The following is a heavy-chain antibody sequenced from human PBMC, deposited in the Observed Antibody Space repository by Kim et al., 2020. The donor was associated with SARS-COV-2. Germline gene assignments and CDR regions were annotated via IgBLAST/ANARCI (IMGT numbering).Heavy chain of an antibody. Sequence: GGSLRLSCGASGFIFNSYGMHWVRQAPGKGLEWLAVISDDGSNNAYADSVKGRFTISRDNAKNTLYLQMNSLRPDDKAVYYFARSCGTGCMCFRIEYWCQGSLVSVSP. CDR3: ARSCGTGCMCFRIEY. J-gene: IGHJ4*02. CDR2: ISDDGSNN. V-gene: IGHV3-30*03. CDR1: GFIFNSYG. D-gene: IGHD2-8*02.